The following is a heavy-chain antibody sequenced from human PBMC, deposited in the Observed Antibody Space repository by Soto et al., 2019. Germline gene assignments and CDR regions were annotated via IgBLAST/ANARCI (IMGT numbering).Heavy chain of an antibody. D-gene: IGHD2-8*02. V-gene: IGHV4-39*07. CDR1: GGSISSGDYY. J-gene: IGHJ4*02. CDR2: IYYSGST. CDR3: ARDKITGLFDY. Sequence: SETLSLTCTVSGGSISSGDYYWSWIRQPPGTGLEWIGDIYYSGSTNYNPSLKSRVTISVDTSKNQFSLKLTSVTAADTAVYYCARDKITGLFDYWGQGTLVTVSS.